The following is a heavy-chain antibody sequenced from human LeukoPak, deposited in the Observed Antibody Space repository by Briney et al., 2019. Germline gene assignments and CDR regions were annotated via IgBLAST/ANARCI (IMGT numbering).Heavy chain of an antibody. CDR3: ASPSGGSSRTNFDY. Sequence: GGSLRLSCAASGFTFSSYSMNWVRQAPGKGLEWVSYISSSSSTIYYADSVKGRFTISRDNAKNSLYLQMNSLRAEDTAVYYCASPSGGSSRTNFDYWGQGTLVTVSS. CDR2: ISSSSSTI. J-gene: IGHJ4*02. D-gene: IGHD2-15*01. V-gene: IGHV3-48*04. CDR1: GFTFSSYS.